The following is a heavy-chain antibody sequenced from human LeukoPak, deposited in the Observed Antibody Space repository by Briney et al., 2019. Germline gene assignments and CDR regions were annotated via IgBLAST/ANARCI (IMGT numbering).Heavy chain of an antibody. CDR2: IYSGGST. CDR3: ARAVGRGPDYYDSSGYYFDY. D-gene: IGHD3-22*01. V-gene: IGHV3-53*01. Sequence: GGALRLSCVASGFTVSSNYMSWVRQAPGKGLEWVSVIYSGGSTYYADSVKGRFTISRDNSKNTLYLQMNSLRAEDTAVYYCARAVGRGPDYYDSSGYYFDYWGQGTLVTVSS. CDR1: GFTVSSNY. J-gene: IGHJ4*02.